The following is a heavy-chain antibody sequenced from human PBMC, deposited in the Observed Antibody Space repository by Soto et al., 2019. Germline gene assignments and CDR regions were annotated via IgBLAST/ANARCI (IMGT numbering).Heavy chain of an antibody. CDR2: IIPIFSTP. J-gene: IGHJ6*02. Sequence: QVQLVQSGAEVKKPGSSVTLSCKASGGTFGNSAISWVRQAPGQGLEWMGGIIPIFSTPDYAQKFQGRVTITADESTTTAYMELTSLKSEDTAVYYCARDKDRQQLGGNYYYGIDVWGQGTTVTVSS. CDR3: ARDKDRQQLGGNYYYGIDV. D-gene: IGHD2-15*01. CDR1: GGTFGNSA. V-gene: IGHV1-69*12.